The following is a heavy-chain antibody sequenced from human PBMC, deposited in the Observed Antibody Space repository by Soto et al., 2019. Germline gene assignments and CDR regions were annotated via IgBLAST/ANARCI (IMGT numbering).Heavy chain of an antibody. CDR2: INHSGST. V-gene: IGHV4-34*01. Sequence: SETLSLTCAVYGGSFSGYYWSWIRQPPGKGLEWIGEINHSGSTNYNPSLKSRVTISVDTSKNQFSLKLSSVTAADTAVYYCARGGGYCSGGSCYGPRGWFDPWGQGTLVTDSS. CDR1: GGSFSGYY. D-gene: IGHD2-15*01. CDR3: ARGGGYCSGGSCYGPRGWFDP. J-gene: IGHJ5*02.